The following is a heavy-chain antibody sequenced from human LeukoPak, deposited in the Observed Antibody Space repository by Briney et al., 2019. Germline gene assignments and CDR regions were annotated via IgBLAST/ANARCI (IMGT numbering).Heavy chain of an antibody. Sequence: PSETLSLTCTDSDGSINSYYWSWIRQSPGKGLEWIGYVYYSGSTNYNPSLKSRVTISVDTSKKQFSLKLNSVTAVDTAVYYCARATGTTRNAFDIWGQGTMVTVSS. J-gene: IGHJ3*02. CDR1: DGSINSYY. D-gene: IGHD1-7*01. CDR3: ARATGTTRNAFDI. CDR2: VYYSGST. V-gene: IGHV4-59*01.